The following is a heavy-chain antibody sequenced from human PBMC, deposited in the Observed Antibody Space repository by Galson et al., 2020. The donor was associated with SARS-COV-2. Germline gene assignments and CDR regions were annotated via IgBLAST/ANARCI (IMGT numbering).Heavy chain of an antibody. CDR2: IYYSGST. CDR1: GGSISSGGYY. Sequence: SETLSLTCTVSGGSISSGGYYWSWIRQHPGKGLEWIGYIYYSGSTYYNPSLKSRVTISVDTSKNQFSLKLSSVTAADTAVYYCARVDIISHWFDPWGQGTLVTVSS. J-gene: IGHJ5*02. D-gene: IGHD2-2*03. CDR3: ARVDIISHWFDP. V-gene: IGHV4-31*03.